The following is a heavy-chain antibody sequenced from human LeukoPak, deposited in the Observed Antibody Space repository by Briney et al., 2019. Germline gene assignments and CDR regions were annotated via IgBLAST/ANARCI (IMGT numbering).Heavy chain of an antibody. V-gene: IGHV1-46*01. CDR3: ARSSGSYYYYMDV. CDR2: INPDGGNT. CDR1: GYTFTGYY. D-gene: IGHD3-22*01. Sequence: ASVKVSCKASGYTFTGYYIHWVRQAPGQVLEWMGLINPDGGNTNYAQNFQGRITLTRDRSTSTVYMELSSLRSEDTAVYYCARSSGSYYYYMDVWGKGTTVTISS. J-gene: IGHJ6*03.